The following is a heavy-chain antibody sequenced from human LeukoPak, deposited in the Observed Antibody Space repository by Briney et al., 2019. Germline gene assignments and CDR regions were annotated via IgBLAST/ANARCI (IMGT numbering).Heavy chain of an antibody. J-gene: IGHJ4*02. CDR2: IRYDGSNK. Sequence: PGGSLRLSCAASGFTFSSYGMHWVRQAPGKGLEWVAFIRYDGSNKYYADSVKGRFTISRDNSKNTLYLQMNSLRAEDTAVYYCAKNRFEYSSSGLANWGQGTLVTVSS. CDR1: GFTFSSYG. V-gene: IGHV3-30*02. CDR3: AKNRFEYSSSGLAN. D-gene: IGHD6-6*01.